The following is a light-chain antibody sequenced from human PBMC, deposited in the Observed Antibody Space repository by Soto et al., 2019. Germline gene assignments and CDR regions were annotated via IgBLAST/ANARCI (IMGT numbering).Light chain of an antibody. Sequence: DIELTQSPSTLSVSLGDRVTISCRASQGVSSYLAWYQQNPGKAPKLLIYAASTLHSGVPSRFSGSGSGTEFTLTISSLRPDDVATYYWQQHKSYPLTFGRGTKVEIK. J-gene: IGKJ4*01. V-gene: IGKV1-9*01. CDR1: QGVSSY. CDR2: AAS. CDR3: QQHKSYPLT.